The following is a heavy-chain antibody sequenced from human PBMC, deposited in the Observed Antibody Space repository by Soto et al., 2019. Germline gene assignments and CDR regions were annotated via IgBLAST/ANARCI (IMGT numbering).Heavy chain of an antibody. V-gene: IGHV3-72*01. CDR2: TKNKANRYTT. CDR1: GFTFSDHY. CDR3: VRVALSGSGIGLFDH. Sequence: EVQLEESGGGLVQPGGSLRLSCAASGFTFSDHYMDWVRQAPGKGLVWVGRTKNKANRYTTEYATSVKGRFTISRDDSKNSLHLQMNSLKAEDTAIYYCVRVALSGSGIGLFDHWGQGTLVTGSS. D-gene: IGHD3-10*01. J-gene: IGHJ4*02.